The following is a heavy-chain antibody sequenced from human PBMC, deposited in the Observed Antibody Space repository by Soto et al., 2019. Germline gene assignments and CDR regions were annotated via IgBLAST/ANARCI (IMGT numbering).Heavy chain of an antibody. CDR2: INQSGGT. J-gene: IGHJ4*02. CDR1: GGSFSGYY. V-gene: IGHV4-34*01. D-gene: IGHD6-13*01. CDR3: ARTYSSSWSPFDY. Sequence: QVQLQQWGAGLLKPSETLSLTCAVYGGSFSGYYWSWIRQPPGKGLEWIGEINQSGGTNYNPSLKNRVTISVDPSKNQFSLKLSSVTAADTAVYYCARTYSSSWSPFDYWGPGTLVTVSS.